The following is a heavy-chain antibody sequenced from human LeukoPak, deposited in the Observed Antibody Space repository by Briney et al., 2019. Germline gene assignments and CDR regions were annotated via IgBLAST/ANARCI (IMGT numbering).Heavy chain of an antibody. CDR1: GYTFTGYY. J-gene: IGHJ4*02. D-gene: IGHD7-27*01. Sequence: ASVKVSCKASGYTFTGYYMHWVRQAPGQGLEWMGWINPNSGGTNYAQKLQGRVAMTRDTSISTAYMELSRLRSDDTAVYYCARETAGEGYYFDYWGQGTLVTVSS. V-gene: IGHV1-2*02. CDR3: ARETAGEGYYFDY. CDR2: INPNSGGT.